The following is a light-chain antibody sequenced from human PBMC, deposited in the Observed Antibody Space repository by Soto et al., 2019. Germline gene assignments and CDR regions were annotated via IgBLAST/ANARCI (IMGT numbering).Light chain of an antibody. V-gene: IGKV3-15*01. CDR1: QSVSSN. CDR2: GAS. J-gene: IGKJ1*01. Sequence: EIVMTQSPATLSVSPGERATLPCRASQSVSSNLAWYQQKPGQAPRLLIYGASTRATGIPARFSGSGSGTEFTLTISSLQSEDFAVYYCQKHNNWPPWTFAQGTKVAIK. CDR3: QKHNNWPPWT.